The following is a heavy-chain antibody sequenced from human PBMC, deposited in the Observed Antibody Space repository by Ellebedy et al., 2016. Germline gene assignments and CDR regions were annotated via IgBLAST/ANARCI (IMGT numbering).Heavy chain of an antibody. CDR2: VYHRGSP. J-gene: IGHJ6*03. CDR3: ARDNCSGTSCHYYYYYMDV. Sequence: GSLRLXXNVSDDSISSYYWSWIRQPPGKGLEWIGYVYHRGSPNYNPSLKGRVTMSVDTAKRQISLKLTSVTAADTAVYYCARDNCSGTSCHYYYYYMDVWGKGTTVTVSS. CDR1: DDSISSYY. D-gene: IGHD2-2*01. V-gene: IGHV4-59*01.